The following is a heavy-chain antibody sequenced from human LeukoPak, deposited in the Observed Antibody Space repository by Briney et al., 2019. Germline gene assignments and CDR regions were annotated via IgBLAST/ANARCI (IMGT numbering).Heavy chain of an antibody. CDR2: INHSGST. CDR3: ARDRYYGSGSYEDY. J-gene: IGHJ4*02. V-gene: IGHV4-34*01. CDR1: GGSFSGYY. D-gene: IGHD3-10*01. Sequence: SETLSFTCAVYGGSFSGYYWSWIRQPPGKGLEWIGEINHSGSTNYNPSLKSRVTISVDTSKNQFSLKLSSVTAADTAVYYCARDRYYGSGSYEDYWGQGTLVTVSS.